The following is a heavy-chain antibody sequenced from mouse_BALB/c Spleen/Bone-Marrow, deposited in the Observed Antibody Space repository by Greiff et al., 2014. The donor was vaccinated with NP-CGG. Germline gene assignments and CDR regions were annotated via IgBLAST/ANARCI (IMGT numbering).Heavy chain of an antibody. CDR3: NAWNYYDGMGY. Sequence: EVQLQQSGAELVRSGASVKLSCTASGFNIKDYYMHWVKQRPEQGLEWIGWIDPENGDTEYAPKFQGKATMTADTSSNTAYLQLSSLTSEDTAVYYGNAWNYYDGMGYWGQGTSVTVSS. J-gene: IGHJ4*01. D-gene: IGHD1-1*01. CDR2: IDPENGDT. V-gene: IGHV14-4*02. CDR1: GFNIKDYY.